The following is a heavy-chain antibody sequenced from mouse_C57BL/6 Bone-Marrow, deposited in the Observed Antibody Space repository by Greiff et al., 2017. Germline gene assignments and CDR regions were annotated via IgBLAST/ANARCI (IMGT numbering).Heavy chain of an antibody. J-gene: IGHJ2*01. Sequence: EVQLQQSGPELVKPGASVKISCKASGYTFTDYYMNWVKQSHGKSLEWIGDINPNNGGTSYNQKFKGKATLTVDKSSSTAYMELRSLTSEDSAVYYCARSGWLLGRVYFDYWGQGTTLTVSS. CDR1: GYTFTDYY. CDR3: ARSGWLLGRVYFDY. CDR2: INPNNGGT. D-gene: IGHD2-3*01. V-gene: IGHV1-26*01.